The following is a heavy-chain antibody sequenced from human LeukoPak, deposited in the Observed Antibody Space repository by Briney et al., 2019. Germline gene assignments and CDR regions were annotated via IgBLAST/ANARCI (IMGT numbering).Heavy chain of an antibody. D-gene: IGHD3-3*01. CDR2: IKPDGSQM. V-gene: IGHV3-7*03. CDR1: GFTFTSYW. Sequence: GGSLRLSCAASGFTFTSYWMNRVRQAPGKGLEWVGNIKPDGSQMYYVDSVKGRFTISRDNAKNSVSLQLNSLRAEDTAVYFCVRSIDAWGQGTLVTVSS. J-gene: IGHJ5*02. CDR3: VRSIDA.